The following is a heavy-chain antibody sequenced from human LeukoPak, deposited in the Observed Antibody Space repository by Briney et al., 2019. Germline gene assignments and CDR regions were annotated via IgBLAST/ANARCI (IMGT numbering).Heavy chain of an antibody. J-gene: IGHJ4*02. CDR1: GYTFTGYY. D-gene: IGHD2-21*02. Sequence: ASVKVSCKASGYTFTGYYMHWVRQAPGQGLEWMGWINPNSGGTNYAQKFQGRVTMTEDTSTDTAYMELSSLRSEDTAVYYCATKGMVAYCGGDCYSSFDYWGQGTLVTVSS. CDR2: INPNSGGT. CDR3: ATKGMVAYCGGDCYSSFDY. V-gene: IGHV1-2*02.